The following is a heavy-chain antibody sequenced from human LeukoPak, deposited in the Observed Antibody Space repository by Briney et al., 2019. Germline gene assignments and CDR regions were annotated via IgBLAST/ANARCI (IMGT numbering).Heavy chain of an antibody. CDR1: GFTFSSYA. Sequence: GGPLRLSCAASGFTFSSYAMDWVRQAPGKGLEWVALMSYDGSYKYYGDSVRGRFTISRDNSKNTFYLQMNSLRAEDTAVYYCARANGDGSGSYYNYHYYYGMDVWGKGTTVTVSS. CDR3: ARANGDGSGSYYNYHYYYGMDV. V-gene: IGHV3-30*04. J-gene: IGHJ6*04. D-gene: IGHD3-10*01. CDR2: MSYDGSYK.